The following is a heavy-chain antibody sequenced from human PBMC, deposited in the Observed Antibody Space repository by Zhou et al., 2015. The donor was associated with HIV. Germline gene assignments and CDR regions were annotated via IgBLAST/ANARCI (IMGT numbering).Heavy chain of an antibody. V-gene: IGHV3-33*06. CDR2: MWHDGYNA. Sequence: VKLVESGGSLVRPGGSMRLSCVVSGFNFDDYGINWVRQGPGKGLEWVAIMWHDGYNAYYADSVRGRFTVSRDNSKNTVYLQMNSLRSEDTGVYFCAKARLTMMPGVQSAFDTWGQGTMVTVSS. CDR3: AKARLTMMPGVQSAFDT. CDR1: GFNFDDYG. J-gene: IGHJ3*02. D-gene: IGHD3-10*01.